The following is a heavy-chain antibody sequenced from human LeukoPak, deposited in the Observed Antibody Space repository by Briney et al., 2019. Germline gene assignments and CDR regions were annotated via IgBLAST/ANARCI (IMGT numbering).Heavy chain of an antibody. J-gene: IGHJ4*02. CDR1: GYTFTNYG. D-gene: IGHD4-23*01. CDR3: ARRLNSDYSFDY. Sequence: ASVKVSCKASGYTFTNYGFSWVRQAAGQGLEWRGWITVYNGDTNFAQKLQGRVTMTTDTSTNTAYMELRSLRSDDTAVYYCARRLNSDYSFDYWGQGTLVTVSS. CDR2: ITVYNGDT. V-gene: IGHV1-18*01.